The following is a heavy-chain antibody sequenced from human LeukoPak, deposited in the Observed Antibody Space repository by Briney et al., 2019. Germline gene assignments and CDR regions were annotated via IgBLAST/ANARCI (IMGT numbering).Heavy chain of an antibody. Sequence: PGGSLRLSCAASGFTFSSYGMHWVRQAPGKGLEWVAVISYDGSNKYYADSVKGRFTISRDNSKNTLYLQMNSLRAEDTAVYYCARGDYYDSSGYWAPGYWGQGTLVTVSS. CDR3: ARGDYYDSSGYWAPGY. J-gene: IGHJ4*02. V-gene: IGHV3-30*03. D-gene: IGHD3-22*01. CDR1: GFTFSSYG. CDR2: ISYDGSNK.